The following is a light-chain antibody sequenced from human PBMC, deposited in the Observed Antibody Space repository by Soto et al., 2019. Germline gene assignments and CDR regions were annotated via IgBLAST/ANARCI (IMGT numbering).Light chain of an antibody. V-gene: IGKV1-33*01. CDR1: QDISNN. CDR3: QHYDNLPLS. Sequence: DIQMTQSPSSLSASVGDRVTITCQASQDISNNLNWYQQKPGKAPKLVISDASNLETGAPSRFSGSGYGKDFTLTISSLQPEDIGTYFCQHYDNLPLSFGPGTTVEI. J-gene: IGKJ3*01. CDR2: DAS.